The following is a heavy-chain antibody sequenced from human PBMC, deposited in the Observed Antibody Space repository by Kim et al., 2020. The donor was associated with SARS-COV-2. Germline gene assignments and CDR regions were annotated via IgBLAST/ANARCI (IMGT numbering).Heavy chain of an antibody. Sequence: GRFTISRDDSKNTLYLQMNSLKTEDTAVYYCTTESPYSSSWYGYYYGMDVWGQGTTVTVSS. D-gene: IGHD6-13*01. CDR3: TTESPYSSSWYGYYYGMDV. V-gene: IGHV3-15*01. J-gene: IGHJ6*02.